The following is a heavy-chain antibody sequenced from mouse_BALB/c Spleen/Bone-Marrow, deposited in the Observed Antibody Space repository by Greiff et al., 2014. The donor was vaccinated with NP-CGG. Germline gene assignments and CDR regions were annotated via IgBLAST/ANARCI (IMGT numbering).Heavy chain of an antibody. J-gene: IGHJ1*01. CDR3: ARGGWDWHFDV. V-gene: IGHV1-31*01. CDR2: INPYNGAT. Sequence: SGPELVKPGASVKISCKASGYSFTGYYMHWVKQSHVKSLEWIGRINPYNGATSYNQNFKDKASLTVDKSSSTAYMELHSLTSEDSAVYYCARGGWDWHFDVWGAGTTVTVSS. CDR1: GYSFTGYY.